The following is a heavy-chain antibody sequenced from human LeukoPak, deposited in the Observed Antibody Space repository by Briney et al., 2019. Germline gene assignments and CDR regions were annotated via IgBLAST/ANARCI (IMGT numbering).Heavy chain of an antibody. V-gene: IGHV1-8*03. Sequence: ASVKVSCKASGYTFTSYDINWVRQATGQALEWRGWMNPNSGNTGYAQKFQGRVTITRNTSISTAYMELSRLRSDDTAVYYCARGLWELHFDYWGQGTLVTVSS. CDR1: GYTFTSYD. J-gene: IGHJ4*02. D-gene: IGHD1-26*01. CDR3: ARGLWELHFDY. CDR2: MNPNSGNT.